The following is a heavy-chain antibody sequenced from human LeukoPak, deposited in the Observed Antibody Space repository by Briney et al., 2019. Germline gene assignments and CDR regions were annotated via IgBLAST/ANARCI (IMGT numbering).Heavy chain of an antibody. V-gene: IGHV1-18*01. CDR1: GYTFTSYD. J-gene: IGHJ5*02. CDR2: ISTYNGNT. D-gene: IGHD3-10*01. Sequence: ASVKVSCKASGYTFTSYDISWVRQAPGQGLEWMGWISTYNGNTNYAQKLQGRVTMTTDTSTSTAYMELRSLRSDDTAVYYCARDYYYGSGSLRGFDPWGQGTLVTVSS. CDR3: ARDYYYGSGSLRGFDP.